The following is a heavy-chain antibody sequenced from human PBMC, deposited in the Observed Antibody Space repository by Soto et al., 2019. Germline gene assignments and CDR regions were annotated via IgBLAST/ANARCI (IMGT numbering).Heavy chain of an antibody. CDR2: IWYDGSNK. J-gene: IGHJ6*02. V-gene: IGHV3-33*01. D-gene: IGHD1-1*01. CDR3: ARDSWTGTTLYGMDA. CDR1: RFTFSSYA. Sequence: GGSLRLSCAASRFTFSSYALHWVRQAPGKGLEWVALIWYDGSNKYYGDSVKGRFTISRDDSKNTLYLQMNSLRAEDTAVYYCARDSWTGTTLYGMDAWGQGTTVTVSS.